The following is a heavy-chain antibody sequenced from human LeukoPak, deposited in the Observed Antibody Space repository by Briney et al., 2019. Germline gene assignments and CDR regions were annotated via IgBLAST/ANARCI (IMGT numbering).Heavy chain of an antibody. J-gene: IGHJ3*02. D-gene: IGHD3/OR15-3a*01. CDR3: ARTWTPGGDAFDI. CDR1: GGSISSSSYY. V-gene: IGHV4-39*07. CDR2: IYYSGST. Sequence: SETLSLTCTVSGGSISSSSYYWGWIRQPPGKGLEWIGSIYYSGSTYYNPSLKGRVTISLDTSKNQFSLKLSSVTAADTAVYYCARTWTPGGDAFDIWGQGTMVIVSS.